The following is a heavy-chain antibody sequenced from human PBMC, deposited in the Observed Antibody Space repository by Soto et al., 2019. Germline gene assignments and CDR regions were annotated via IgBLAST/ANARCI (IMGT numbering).Heavy chain of an antibody. J-gene: IGHJ4*02. CDR2: MNPNSGNT. Sequence: ASVKVSCKASGYTFTSYDINWVRQAIGQGLEWMGWMNPNSGNTGYAQKFQGRVTMTRNTSISTAYMELSSLGSEDTAVYYCARGRMSSSWEFDYWGQGTLVTVSS. D-gene: IGHD6-13*01. CDR1: GYTFTSYD. V-gene: IGHV1-8*01. CDR3: ARGRMSSSWEFDY.